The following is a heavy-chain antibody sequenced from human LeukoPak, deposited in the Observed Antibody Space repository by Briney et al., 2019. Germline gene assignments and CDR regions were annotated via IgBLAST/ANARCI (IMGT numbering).Heavy chain of an antibody. CDR1: GYTFSSYA. CDR2: ISYNGSNK. D-gene: IGHD5-24*01. CDR3: TKVWDYKMGTSPED. V-gene: IGHV3-30-3*01. Sequence: LSGGSLRLSCAASGYTFSSYATHWVRQAPGKGRGWVEIISYNGSNKYYAEPVKGRFTITRDNSKNTLKLQMNRLRAEDTAVYCCTKVWDYKMGTSPEDWGQGTLVTVSS. J-gene: IGHJ4*02.